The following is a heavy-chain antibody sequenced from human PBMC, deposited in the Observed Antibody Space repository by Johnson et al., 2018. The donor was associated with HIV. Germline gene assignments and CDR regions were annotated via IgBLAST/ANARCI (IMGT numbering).Heavy chain of an antibody. D-gene: IGHD6-19*01. CDR1: GFSVSSNY. CDR3: AKDIGWLARYHAFDI. V-gene: IGHV3-13*01. Sequence: VQVVESGGVVVQPGGSLRLSCAASGFSVSSNYMSWVRQAPGKGLEWVSSIGTAGDTFYPGPVKGRFAISRQNAKNSLYLQMNSLRAEDTALYYCAKDIGWLARYHAFDIWGKGTMVTVSS. CDR2: IGTAGDT. J-gene: IGHJ3*02.